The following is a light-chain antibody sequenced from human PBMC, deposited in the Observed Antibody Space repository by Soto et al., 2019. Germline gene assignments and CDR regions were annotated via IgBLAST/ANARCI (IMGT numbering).Light chain of an antibody. CDR3: QQYNSYTT. CDR2: DAS. Sequence: DIQMTQSPSTLAASVGDRVTITCRASQTISTWLAWYQQKPGKAPKLLIYDASSLQSGVPSRFSGHGSGTDFTVTISSLQPDDFATYYCQQYNSYTTFGQGTKVEIK. J-gene: IGKJ2*01. V-gene: IGKV1-5*01. CDR1: QTISTW.